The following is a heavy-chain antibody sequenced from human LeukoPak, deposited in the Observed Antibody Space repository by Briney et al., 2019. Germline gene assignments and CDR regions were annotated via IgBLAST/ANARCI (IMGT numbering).Heavy chain of an antibody. CDR1: GYTFISHD. J-gene: IGHJ4*02. V-gene: IGHV1-8*03. CDR2: INPNSGNT. D-gene: IGHD3-22*01. CDR3: AKHPSGYYYDHFDY. Sequence: ASVKVSCKASGYTFISHDINWVRQATGQGLEWMGWINPNSGNTGYAQKFQGRVTFTRNTSISTAYMELSSLRSEDTAVYYCAKHPSGYYYDHFDYWGQGTLVTVSS.